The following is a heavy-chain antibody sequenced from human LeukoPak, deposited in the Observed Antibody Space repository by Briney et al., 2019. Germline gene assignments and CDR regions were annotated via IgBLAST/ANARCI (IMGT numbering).Heavy chain of an antibody. J-gene: IGHJ4*02. Sequence: PSQTLSLTCTVSGGSISSGGYYWGWIRQPPGKGLEWIGSIYYSGSTYYNPSLKSRVTISVDTSKNQFSLKLSSVTAADTAVYYCARGPYSSGWYWDYWGQGTLVTVSS. CDR3: ARGPYSSGWYWDY. D-gene: IGHD6-19*01. CDR1: GGSISSGGYY. CDR2: IYYSGST. V-gene: IGHV4-39*01.